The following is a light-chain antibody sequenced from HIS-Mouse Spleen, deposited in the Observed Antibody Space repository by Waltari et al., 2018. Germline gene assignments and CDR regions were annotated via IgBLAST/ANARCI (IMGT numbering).Light chain of an antibody. CDR1: QGISNY. V-gene: IGKV1-27*01. CDR2: AAS. CDR3: QKYNSAPRT. J-gene: IGKJ1*01. Sequence: DIQMTQSPSSLSASVGDRGTITCRPSQGISNYLAWYQQKPGKVPKLLIYAASTLQSGGPSRFSGSGAGTDFTLTISSLQPEDVATYYCQKYNSAPRTFGQGTKVEIK.